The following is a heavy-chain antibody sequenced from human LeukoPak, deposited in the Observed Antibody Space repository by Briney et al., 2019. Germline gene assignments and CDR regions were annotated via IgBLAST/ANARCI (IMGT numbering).Heavy chain of an antibody. CDR1: GFTFSSYA. Sequence: GGSLRLSCAASGFTFSSYAMSWVRQAPGKGLEWVSAISGSGGSTYYADPVKGRFTISRDNSKNTLYLQMNSLRAEDTAVYYCAKAPGPAAFSYYGMDVWGQGTTVTVSS. J-gene: IGHJ6*02. D-gene: IGHD2-2*01. CDR3: AKAPGPAAFSYYGMDV. CDR2: ISGSGGST. V-gene: IGHV3-23*01.